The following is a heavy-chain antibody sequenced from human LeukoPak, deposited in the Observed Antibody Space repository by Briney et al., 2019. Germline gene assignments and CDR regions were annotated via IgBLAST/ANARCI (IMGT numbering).Heavy chain of an antibody. Sequence: ASVKISCKASGYTFTRYHIHWVRQVPGQGLEWMGVINPSEGSTDYAQKFQDRVSLTRDTSTSTVYMDLSRLRCEDTAVYYCARSDKMDVWGQGTTVTVSS. V-gene: IGHV1-46*01. CDR2: INPSEGST. CDR1: GYTFTRYH. J-gene: IGHJ6*02. CDR3: ARSDKMDV.